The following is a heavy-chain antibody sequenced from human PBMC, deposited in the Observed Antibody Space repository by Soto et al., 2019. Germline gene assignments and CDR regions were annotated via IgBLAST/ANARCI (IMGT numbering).Heavy chain of an antibody. CDR1: GGSISSSSYY. J-gene: IGHJ3*02. Sequence: QLQLQESGPGLVKPSETLSLTCTVSGGSISSSSYYWGWIRQPPGKGLEWIGSIYYSGSAYYNPSLTSRVTISVDTSKNQFSLKLSSVTAADTAVYYCARHDRFLEWYDAFDIWGQGTMVTVSS. V-gene: IGHV4-39*01. CDR2: IYYSGSA. D-gene: IGHD3-3*01. CDR3: ARHDRFLEWYDAFDI.